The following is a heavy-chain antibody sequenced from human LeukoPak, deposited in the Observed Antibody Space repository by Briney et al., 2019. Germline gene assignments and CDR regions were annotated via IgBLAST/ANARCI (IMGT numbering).Heavy chain of an antibody. J-gene: IGHJ3*02. CDR3: ARGYYDREAFDI. CDR1: GCTFSSYA. D-gene: IGHD3-22*01. V-gene: IGHV1-69*04. Sequence: ASVTVSCKASGCTFSSYAISWVRQAPGQGLEWMGRIIPIFGIANYAQKFQGRVTITADKSTSTAYMELSSLRSEDTAVYYCARGYYDREAFDIWGQGTMVTVSS. CDR2: IIPIFGIA.